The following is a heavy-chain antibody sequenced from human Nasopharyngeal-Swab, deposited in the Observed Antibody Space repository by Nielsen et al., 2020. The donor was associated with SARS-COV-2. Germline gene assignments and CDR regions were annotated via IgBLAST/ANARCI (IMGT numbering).Heavy chain of an antibody. CDR3: ATLRDGYSFDY. Sequence: GESLKISCAASGFTFSSYEMNWVRQAPGKGLEWVSYISSSGSTIYYADSVKGRFTISRDNAKNSLYLQMNNLRAEDTAVYYCATLRDGYSFDYWGQGTLVTVSS. D-gene: IGHD5-24*01. J-gene: IGHJ4*02. CDR1: GFTFSSYE. V-gene: IGHV3-48*03. CDR2: ISSSGSTI.